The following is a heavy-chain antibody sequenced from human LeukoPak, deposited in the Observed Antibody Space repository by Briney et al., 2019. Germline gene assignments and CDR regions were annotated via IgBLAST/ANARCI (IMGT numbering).Heavy chain of an antibody. V-gene: IGHV3-74*01. J-gene: IGHJ4*02. CDR1: GFTFTTFW. CDR2: INHDGSST. Sequence: GGSLRLSCATSGFTFTTFWMHWVRQAPGKGLVWVSRINHDGSSTNYADSVKGRFTISRDNAKNTVYLQMNSLRAEDTAVYYCARVDYDYVWGSYRYAFDYWGQGTLVTVSS. D-gene: IGHD3-16*02. CDR3: ARVDYDYVWGSYRYAFDY.